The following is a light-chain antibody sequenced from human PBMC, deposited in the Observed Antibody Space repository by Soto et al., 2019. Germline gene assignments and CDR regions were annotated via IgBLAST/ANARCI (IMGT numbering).Light chain of an antibody. CDR2: DVT. Sequence: QSVLTQPTSVSGSPGQSVAISCTGSSSDVGSNNRVSWYHQPPGTAPKLIIYDVTNRPSGVPDRFSGSKSGNTASLTISGLQAEDEADYYCSSYTTSNTYVFGTGTKLTVL. J-gene: IGLJ1*01. CDR1: SSDVGSNNR. V-gene: IGLV2-18*02. CDR3: SSYTTSNTYV.